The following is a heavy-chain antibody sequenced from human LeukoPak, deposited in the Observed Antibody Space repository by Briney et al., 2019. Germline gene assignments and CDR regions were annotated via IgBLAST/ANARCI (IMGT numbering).Heavy chain of an antibody. V-gene: IGHV3-23*01. CDR2: ISSSGDTT. CDR1: GFTFSSYA. D-gene: IGHD3-10*01. J-gene: IGHJ5*02. Sequence: GGSLRLSCAASGFTFSSYAMSWVRQAPGKGLEWVSAISSSGDTTYYADSVKGRFTISRDNSKNTLYLQINSLRAEDTALYYCAKGRLPVYGVWFDPWGQGTLVTVSS. CDR3: AKGRLPVYGVWFDP.